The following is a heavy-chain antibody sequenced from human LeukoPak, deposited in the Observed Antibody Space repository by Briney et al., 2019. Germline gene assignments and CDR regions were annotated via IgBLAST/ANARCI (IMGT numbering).Heavy chain of an antibody. Sequence: SETLSLTCTGSGGSISSYYWSWIRQPPGKGLEWIGYIYYIGSTNYNPSLRSRVTISVDTSKNQFSLKLSSVPAADTAVYYCARHDGLGIAAAVGYFQHWGQGTLVTVSS. D-gene: IGHD6-13*01. CDR2: IYYIGST. V-gene: IGHV4-59*08. CDR1: GGSISSYY. J-gene: IGHJ1*01. CDR3: ARHDGLGIAAAVGYFQH.